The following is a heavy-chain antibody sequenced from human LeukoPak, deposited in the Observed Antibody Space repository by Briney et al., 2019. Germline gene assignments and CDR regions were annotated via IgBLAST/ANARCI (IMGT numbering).Heavy chain of an antibody. J-gene: IGHJ3*02. D-gene: IGHD1-1*01. V-gene: IGHV3-53*01. CDR2: IYFGGTT. CDR1: GFTVSSNY. CDR3: ARFGTTHDAFDI. Sequence: GGSLRLSCAASGFTVSSNYMTWVRQAPGQGLEWVSVIYFGGTTYYADSVKGRFTISRDNSKNTVYLQMNSLRAEVTAVYYCARFGTTHDAFDIWGQGTMVTVS.